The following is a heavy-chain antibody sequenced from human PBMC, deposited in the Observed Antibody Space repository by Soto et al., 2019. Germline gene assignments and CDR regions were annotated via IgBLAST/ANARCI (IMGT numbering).Heavy chain of an antibody. Sequence: PGGSLRLSCAASGFTFSGSAMHWVRQASGKGLEWVGRIRSKANSYATAYAASVKGRFTISRDDSKNTAYLQMNSLKTEDTAVYYCTRFVDDDSSGYPYYFDYWGQGTLVIVSS. V-gene: IGHV3-73*01. CDR2: IRSKANSYAT. J-gene: IGHJ4*02. D-gene: IGHD3-22*01. CDR1: GFTFSGSA. CDR3: TRFVDDDSSGYPYYFDY.